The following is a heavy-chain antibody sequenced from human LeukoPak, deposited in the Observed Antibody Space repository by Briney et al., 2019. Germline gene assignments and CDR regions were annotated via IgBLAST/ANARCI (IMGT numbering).Heavy chain of an antibody. J-gene: IGHJ4*02. CDR1: GFTFSSYA. D-gene: IGHD2-2*01. Sequence: GGSLRLSCAASGFTFSSYAMSWVRQAPGKGLEWVSAISGSGGSTYYADSVEGRFTISRDNSKNTLYLQMNSLRAEDTAVYYCAKDEIVVPAAQWGIHDYWGQGTLVTVSS. CDR3: AKDEIVVPAAQWGIHDY. V-gene: IGHV3-23*01. CDR2: ISGSGGST.